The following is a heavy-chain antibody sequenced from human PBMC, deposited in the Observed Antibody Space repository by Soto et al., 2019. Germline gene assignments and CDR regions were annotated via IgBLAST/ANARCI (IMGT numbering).Heavy chain of an antibody. Sequence: QVQLQESGPGLVKPSETLSLTCTVSGGSISSYYWSWIRQSPGKGLEWIGYIYYTGSTNHNPSLKSRVTLSVDTSKNQFSLNLSSVTAADTAVYYCARAGGGWYYSDYWGQGTLVTVSS. D-gene: IGHD6-19*01. CDR2: IYYTGST. J-gene: IGHJ4*02. V-gene: IGHV4-59*01. CDR3: ARAGGGWYYSDY. CDR1: GGSISSYY.